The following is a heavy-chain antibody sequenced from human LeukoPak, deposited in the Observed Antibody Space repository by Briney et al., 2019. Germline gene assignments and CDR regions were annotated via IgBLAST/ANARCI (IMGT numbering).Heavy chain of an antibody. CDR1: GYSFTSYW. CDR3: ARMSGRDGYKGILGY. D-gene: IGHD5-24*01. J-gene: IGHJ4*02. CDR2: ISPGDSDT. Sequence: GESLKISCKGSGYSFTSYWIGWVRQMPGKGLEWMVIISPGDSDTSYSPTFQGQVTISADKSMSTAYLQWSTLNASDTAMYYCARMSGRDGYKGILGYWGRGTLVTVSS. V-gene: IGHV5-51*01.